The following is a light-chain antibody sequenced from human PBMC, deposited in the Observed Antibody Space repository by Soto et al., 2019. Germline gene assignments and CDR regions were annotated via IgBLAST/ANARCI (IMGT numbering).Light chain of an antibody. CDR3: QQYGSSGT. Sequence: EIVMTQSPATLSLSPGERATLSCRASQSVSSNLAWYQQKPGQAPRLLIYGASTRATGIPARFSGSGSGTEFTLTISSLQSEDFAVYYCQQYGSSGTFGQGTKVDIK. CDR2: GAS. CDR1: QSVSSN. J-gene: IGKJ1*01. V-gene: IGKV3D-15*01.